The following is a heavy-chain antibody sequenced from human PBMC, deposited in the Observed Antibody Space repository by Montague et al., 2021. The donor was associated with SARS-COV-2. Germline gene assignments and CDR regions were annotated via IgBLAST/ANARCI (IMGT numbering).Heavy chain of an antibody. CDR1: GFTFSGCG. J-gene: IGHJ4*02. D-gene: IGHD1-14*01. CDR3: AKSLLGVGTTGMDF. V-gene: IGHV3-23*01. Sequence: SLRLSCAASGFTFSGCGMYWVRRAPGKGLEWLSSISGVSTGTYYADSVKGRFTISRDNSRDTLYLQMSSLRAEDTAIYYCAKSLLGVGTTGMDFWGRGTLVTVSS. CDR2: ISGVSTGT.